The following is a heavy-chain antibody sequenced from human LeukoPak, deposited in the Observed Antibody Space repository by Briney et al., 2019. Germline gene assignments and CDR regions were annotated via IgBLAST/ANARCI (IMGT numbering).Heavy chain of an antibody. J-gene: IGHJ4*02. Sequence: GASLKNSRMGTGYSITSYWIGWVRQLPGKGLEWMGIIYPGDSDTRYSPSFQGQVTISADKSISTAYLQWSSLKASDTAMYYCARHSDSSVDYWGQGTLVTVSS. V-gene: IGHV5-51*01. CDR3: ARHSDSSVDY. CDR2: IYPGDSDT. D-gene: IGHD6-25*01. CDR1: GYSITSYW.